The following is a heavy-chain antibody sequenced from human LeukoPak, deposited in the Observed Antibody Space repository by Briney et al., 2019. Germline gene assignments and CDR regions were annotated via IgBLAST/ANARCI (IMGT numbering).Heavy chain of an antibody. J-gene: IGHJ4*02. CDR1: GYTFTGYY. V-gene: IGHV1-2*06. CDR2: INPNSGGT. D-gene: IGHD6-19*01. Sequence: ASVKVSCKASGYTFTGYYMHWVRQAPGQGLEWMGRINPNSGGTNYAQRFQGRVTMTRDTSISTAYMELSRLRSDDTAVYYCARVRHSGWYSSFDYWGQGTLVTVSS. CDR3: ARVRHSGWYSSFDY.